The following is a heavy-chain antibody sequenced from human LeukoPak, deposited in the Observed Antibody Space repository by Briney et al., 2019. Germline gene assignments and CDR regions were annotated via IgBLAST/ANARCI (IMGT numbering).Heavy chain of an antibody. CDR3: ARDTDYYGSGRHGYFDH. D-gene: IGHD3-10*01. V-gene: IGHV3-66*01. CDR1: GLTISNNF. Sequence: PGGSLRLSCAASGLTISNNFMGWVRQAPGKGLEWVSLIYSGGSTYSADPVKGRFTISRDNSKNTLHLQMNSLRAEDTAVYYCARDTDYYGSGRHGYFDHWGQGTLVTVSS. J-gene: IGHJ1*01. CDR2: IYSGGST.